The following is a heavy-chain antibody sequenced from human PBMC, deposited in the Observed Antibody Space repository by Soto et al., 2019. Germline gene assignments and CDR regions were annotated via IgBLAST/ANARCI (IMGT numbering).Heavy chain of an antibody. CDR3: ARGRSSTSPYPIGY. Sequence: QVQLQESGPGLVKPSQTLSLTCTVSGGSISSGGYYWSWIRQHPGKGLEWIGYIYYSGSTYYNPYLKIRVTISVDTSKNQFSLQLSSVTAADTAVYYCARGRSSTSPYPIGYWGQGTLVTVSS. V-gene: IGHV4-31*03. D-gene: IGHD2-2*01. CDR2: IYYSGST. CDR1: GGSISSGGYY. J-gene: IGHJ4*02.